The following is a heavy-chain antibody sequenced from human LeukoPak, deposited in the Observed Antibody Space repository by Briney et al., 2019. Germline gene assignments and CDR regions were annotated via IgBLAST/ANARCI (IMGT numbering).Heavy chain of an antibody. V-gene: IGHV4-59*01. CDR3: ARGDSSGYYPDC. Sequence: SETLSLTCTVSGGSISSYYWSWIRQPPGKGLEWIGYIYYSGSTNYNPSLKSRVTISVDTSKNQFSLKLSSVTAADTAVYYCARGDSSGYYPDCWGQGTLVTVSS. CDR1: GGSISSYY. J-gene: IGHJ4*02. D-gene: IGHD3-22*01. CDR2: IYYSGST.